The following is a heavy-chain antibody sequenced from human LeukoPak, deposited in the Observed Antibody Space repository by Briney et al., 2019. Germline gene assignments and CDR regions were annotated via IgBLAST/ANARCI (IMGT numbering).Heavy chain of an antibody. V-gene: IGHV3-43*01. CDR2: ISWDGGST. D-gene: IGHD2-15*01. CDR1: GFTFDDYT. Sequence: PGGSLRLSCAASGFTFDDYTMHWVRQAPGKGLEWVALISWDGGSTYYADSVKGRFTISRDNSKNSLYLQMNSLRTEDTALYYCAKGSGGSCFDYWGQGTLVTVSS. CDR3: AKGSGGSCFDY. J-gene: IGHJ4*02.